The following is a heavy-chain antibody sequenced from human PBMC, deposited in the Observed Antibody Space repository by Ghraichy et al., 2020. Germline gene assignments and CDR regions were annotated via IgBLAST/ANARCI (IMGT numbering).Heavy chain of an antibody. CDR3: ANERDTSGDYSFRGDEYGMDD. D-gene: IGHD3-22*01. CDR2: TSYDGSNK. J-gene: IGHJ6*01. Sequence: GGSLRLSCAASGFTFSRYGMRWVRQAPERGLEWVAVTSYDGSNKYYGASGQGRFTISRDNSTNTLFLQMNSLRPEDTAVYYCANERDTSGDYSFRGDEYGMDDWEQGNKVTV. CDR1: GFTFSRYG. V-gene: IGHV3-30*18.